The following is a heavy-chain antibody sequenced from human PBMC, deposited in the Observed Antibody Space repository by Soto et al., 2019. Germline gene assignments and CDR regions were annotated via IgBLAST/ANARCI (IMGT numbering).Heavy chain of an antibody. V-gene: IGHV3-23*01. CDR2: IGSETQT. CDR1: GFTFTNYA. Sequence: PGGSLRLSCAASGFTFTNYAFAWVRQAPGKGLEWVSTIGSETQTHCADSVKGRFTISRDNSKNTLYLEMNSLTAEDTAVYYCANDVGQHFFGYWGQGAQVTVSS. CDR3: ANDVGQHFFGY. D-gene: IGHD1-26*01. J-gene: IGHJ4*02.